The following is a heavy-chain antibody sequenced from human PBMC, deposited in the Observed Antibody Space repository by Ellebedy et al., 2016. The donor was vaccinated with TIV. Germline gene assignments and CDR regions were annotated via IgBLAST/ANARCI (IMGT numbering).Heavy chain of an antibody. CDR2: IQHSGST. Sequence: MPSETLSLTCTVSGGSIGSSYWNWIRQAPGKGLEWIGYIQHSGSTNYNPSLNSRVTITMDTSKNQFSLELSSVTAADAAVYYCARRQITERTNSEYNWFDPWGQGTLVTVSS. J-gene: IGHJ5*02. D-gene: IGHD1-20*01. V-gene: IGHV4-59*08. CDR1: GGSIGSSY. CDR3: ARRQITERTNSEYNWFDP.